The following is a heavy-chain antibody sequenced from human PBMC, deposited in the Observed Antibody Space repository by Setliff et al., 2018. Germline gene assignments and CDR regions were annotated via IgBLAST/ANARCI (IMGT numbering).Heavy chain of an antibody. Sequence: SETLSLTCSVSGGSVSNHYWIWIRQPPGKGLEWIGEINHSGSTNYNPSLKSRVTISVDTSKNQFSLKLSSVTAADTALYYCTVYNTGSSKDHYWGQGTPVTVSS. CDR3: TVYNTGSSKDHY. CDR1: GGSVSNHY. V-gene: IGHV4-34*01. D-gene: IGHD2-8*02. CDR2: INHSGST. J-gene: IGHJ4*02.